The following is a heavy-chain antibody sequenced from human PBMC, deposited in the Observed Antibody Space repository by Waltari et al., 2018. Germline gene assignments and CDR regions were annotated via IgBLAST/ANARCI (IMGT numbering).Heavy chain of an antibody. CDR3: VRDYYDSSGYYYVSDY. V-gene: IGHV1-2*02. CDR1: GYTFTGYY. CDR2: INPNSGGT. J-gene: IGHJ4*02. Sequence: QVQLVQSGAEVKKPGASVKVSCKASGYTFTGYYMHWVRQAPGQGLEWMGWINPNSGGTNYAQKFQGRVTMTRDTSISTAYMELSRLRSDDTAVYYCVRDYYDSSGYYYVSDYWGQGTLVTVSS. D-gene: IGHD3-22*01.